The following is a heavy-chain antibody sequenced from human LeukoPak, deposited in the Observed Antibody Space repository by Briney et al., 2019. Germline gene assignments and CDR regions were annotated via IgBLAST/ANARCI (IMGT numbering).Heavy chain of an antibody. J-gene: IGHJ4*02. D-gene: IGHD5-18*01. V-gene: IGHV3-15*01. CDR1: GFTFTNAW. CDR2: VKTKSDGGTI. CDR3: ETELRAAMADVEY. Sequence: GGSLRLSCAASGFTFTNAWMTWVRQAPGKGLEWVGRVKTKSDGGTIDYATSVKGRFTVSRDDSENTLYLQMNSLKTDDTAVYYCETELRAAMADVEYWGQGTLVTVSS.